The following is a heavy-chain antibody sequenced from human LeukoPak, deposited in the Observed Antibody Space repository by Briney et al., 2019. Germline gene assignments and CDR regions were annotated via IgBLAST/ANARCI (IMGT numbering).Heavy chain of an antibody. CDR2: ISHDGSND. J-gene: IGHJ5*01. CDR1: GFTFRTYS. V-gene: IGHV3-30-3*01. CDR3: ASLHTSMVRWDS. Sequence: PGGSLRLSCAASGFTFRTYSMHWIRQAPGKGLEWVAVISHDGSNDYHADSVKGQFTISRDNSRSTLYLQMNSLRVEDTAVYYCASLHTSMVRWDSWGQGTLVTVSS. D-gene: IGHD5-18*01.